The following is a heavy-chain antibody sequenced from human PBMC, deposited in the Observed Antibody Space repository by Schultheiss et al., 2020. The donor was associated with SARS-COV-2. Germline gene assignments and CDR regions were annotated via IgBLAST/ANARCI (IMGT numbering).Heavy chain of an antibody. CDR1: GFTFSSYS. J-gene: IGHJ6*02. V-gene: IGHV3-30*18. D-gene: IGHD3-10*01. CDR3: AKGGWFGDYYYYYYGMDV. Sequence: GGSLRLSCAASGFTFSSYSMNWVRQAPGKGLEWVAVISYDGSNKYYADSVKGRFTISRDNSKNTLYLQMNSLRAEDTAVYYCAKGGWFGDYYYYYYGMDVWGQGTTVTVSS. CDR2: ISYDGSNK.